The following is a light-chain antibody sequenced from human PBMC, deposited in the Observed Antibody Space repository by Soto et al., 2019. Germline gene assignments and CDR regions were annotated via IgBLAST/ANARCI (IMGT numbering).Light chain of an antibody. V-gene: IGKV1-5*01. CDR2: DAS. CDR1: QSISSW. Sequence: DIQMTQSPSTLSASVGDRVTITCRASQSISSWLAWYQQKPGKPPKLLIYDASSLESGVPSRFSGSGSGTEFNLTISSLQPDDFATYYCQQYNSYSRDTFGQGTKLEIK. J-gene: IGKJ2*01. CDR3: QQYNSYSRDT.